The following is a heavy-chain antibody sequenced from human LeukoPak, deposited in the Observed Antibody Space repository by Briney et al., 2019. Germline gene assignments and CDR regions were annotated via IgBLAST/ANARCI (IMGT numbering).Heavy chain of an antibody. V-gene: IGHV4-39*07. CDR1: GGSISSSTFY. CDR3: AKHGANYYYYYVDV. CDR2: IYYSGST. D-gene: IGHD4/OR15-4a*01. Sequence: SETLSLTCTVSGGSISSSTFYWGWIRQPPGKGLEWIGTIYYSGSTFYNPSLKSRVTVSVDTSKNQFSLKLSSLTAADTAVYYCAKHGANYYYYYVDVWGKGTTVTVSS. J-gene: IGHJ6*03.